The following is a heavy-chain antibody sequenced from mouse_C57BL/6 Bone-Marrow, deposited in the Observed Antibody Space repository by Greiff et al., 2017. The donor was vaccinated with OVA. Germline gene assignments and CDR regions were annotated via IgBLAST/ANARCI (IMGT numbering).Heavy chain of an antibody. CDR3: TTCYDGYFDY. J-gene: IGHJ2*01. CDR2: IDPENGDT. D-gene: IGHD2-3*01. V-gene: IGHV14-4*01. CDR1: GFNIKDDY. Sequence: EVQRVESGAELVRPGASVKLSCTASGFNIKDDYMHWVKQRPEQGLEWIGWIDPENGDTEYASKFQGKATITADTSSNTAYLQLSSLTSEDTAVYYCTTCYDGYFDYWGQGTTLTVSS.